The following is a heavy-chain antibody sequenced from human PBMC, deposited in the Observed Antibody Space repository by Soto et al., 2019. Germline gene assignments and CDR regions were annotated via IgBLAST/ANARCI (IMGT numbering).Heavy chain of an antibody. CDR2: IYWDDDK. Sequence: QITLKESGPTLVKPTQTLTLTCTFSGFSLSTSGVGVGWIRQPPGKALEWLALIYWDDDKRYSPSLKSRLTITKDTSKNQVVLTMTNMDPVATATYYCAPLTELLWFPPNFDYWGQGTLVTVSS. V-gene: IGHV2-5*02. D-gene: IGHD3-10*01. CDR1: GFSLSTSGVG. CDR3: APLTELLWFPPNFDY. J-gene: IGHJ4*02.